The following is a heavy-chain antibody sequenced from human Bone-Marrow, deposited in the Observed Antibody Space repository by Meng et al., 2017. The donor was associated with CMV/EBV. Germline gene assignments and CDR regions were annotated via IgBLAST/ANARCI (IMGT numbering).Heavy chain of an antibody. CDR1: GFTFSDHY. Sequence: GGSLRLSCAASGFTFSDHYMDWVHQAPGKGLEWVGRTRNKANSYTTEYAASVKGRFTISRDDSKNSLYLQMNSLKTEDTAVYYCTTGKNYYYYGMDVWGQGTTVTVSS. CDR3: TTGKNYYYYGMDV. CDR2: TRNKANSYTT. D-gene: IGHD1-1*01. V-gene: IGHV3-72*01. J-gene: IGHJ6*02.